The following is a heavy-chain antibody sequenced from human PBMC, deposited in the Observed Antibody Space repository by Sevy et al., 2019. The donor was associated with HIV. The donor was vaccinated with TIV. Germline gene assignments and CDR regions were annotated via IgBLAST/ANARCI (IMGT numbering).Heavy chain of an antibody. J-gene: IGHJ3*02. Sequence: GGSLRLSCAASGFTLSSFAMSWVRQTPGKGLEWVSGLNGSGGRTYYPDSVKGRLTISRDNSKNTLYLQMNSLRAEDTAVYYCAKDTDSGSYLNDAFDIWGQGTMVTVSS. V-gene: IGHV3-23*01. D-gene: IGHD1-26*01. CDR1: GFTLSSFA. CDR2: LNGSGGRT. CDR3: AKDTDSGSYLNDAFDI.